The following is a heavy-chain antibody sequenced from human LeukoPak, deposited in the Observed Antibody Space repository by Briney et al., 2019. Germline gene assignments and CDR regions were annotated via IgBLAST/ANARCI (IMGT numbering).Heavy chain of an antibody. CDR3: ARDQVGTMPNDY. CDR2: IRYDERNK. CDR1: GFTFSSYW. V-gene: IGHV3-30*02. D-gene: IGHD1-26*01. Sequence: PGGSLRLSCAASGFTFSSYWMSWVRQAPGKGLEWVAFIRYDERNKYYSDSVKGRFTISRDNSKNTLYLQMNSLRAEDTAVYYCARDQVGTMPNDYWGQGTLVTVSS. J-gene: IGHJ4*02.